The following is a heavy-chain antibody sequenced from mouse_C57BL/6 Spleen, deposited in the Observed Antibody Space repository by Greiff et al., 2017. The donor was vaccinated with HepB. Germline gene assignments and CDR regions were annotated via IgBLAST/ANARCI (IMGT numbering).Heavy chain of an antibody. V-gene: IGHV1-15*01. J-gene: IGHJ3*01. CDR1: GYTFTDYE. CDR3: TSGDGNSAWFAY. D-gene: IGHD2-1*01. Sequence: QVQLQQSGAELVRPGASVTLSCKASGYTFTDYEMHWVKQTPVHGLEWIGAIDPETGGTAYNQKFKGKAILTADKSSSTAYIELRSLTSEDSAVYYCTSGDGNSAWFAYWGQGTLVTVSA. CDR2: IDPETGGT.